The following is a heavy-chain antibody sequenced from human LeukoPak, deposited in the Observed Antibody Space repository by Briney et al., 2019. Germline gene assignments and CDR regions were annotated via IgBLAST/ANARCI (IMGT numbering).Heavy chain of an antibody. CDR2: IKQDGSEK. J-gene: IGHJ4*02. CDR3: ARFRYYDSSGYYYYFDY. V-gene: IGHV3-7*05. CDR1: GFTFSSYW. D-gene: IGHD3-22*01. Sequence: GGSPRLSCAASGFTFSSYWMSWVRQAPGKGLEWVANIKQDGSEKYYVDSVKGRFTISRDNAKNSLYLQMNSLRAEDTAVYYCARFRYYDSSGYYYYFDYWGQGTLVTVSS.